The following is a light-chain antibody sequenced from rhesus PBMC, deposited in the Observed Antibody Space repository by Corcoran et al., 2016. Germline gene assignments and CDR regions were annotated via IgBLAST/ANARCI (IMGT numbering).Light chain of an antibody. CDR1: QDIHNY. CDR3: QQYNSFPPT. V-gene: IGKV1-66*01. J-gene: IGKJ4*01. Sequence: DIQMTQSPSSLSTSVGDRVTITCRASQDIHNYLAWYQRKPGSTPKSLFFYASSLQTGVPSRLSGGRSGTDYTLIISDLQPEDITTYYCQQYNSFPPTFGGGTEVEIK. CDR2: YAS.